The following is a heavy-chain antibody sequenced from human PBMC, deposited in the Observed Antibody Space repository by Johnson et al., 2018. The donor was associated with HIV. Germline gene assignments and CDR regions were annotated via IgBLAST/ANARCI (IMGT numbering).Heavy chain of an antibody. CDR2: IWYDGSNK. V-gene: IGHV3-33*06. CDR3: AKLFLTTDAFDI. J-gene: IGHJ3*02. Sequence: QVQLVESGGGVVQPGRSLRLSCAASGFTFSNYGMHWVRQAPGKGLEWVAVIWYDGSNKYYADSVKGRFTISRDNSKNTLYLQMNSLRDEDTAVYYCAKLFLTTDAFDIWGQGTMVTVSS. CDR1: GFTFSNYG. D-gene: IGHD3-22*01.